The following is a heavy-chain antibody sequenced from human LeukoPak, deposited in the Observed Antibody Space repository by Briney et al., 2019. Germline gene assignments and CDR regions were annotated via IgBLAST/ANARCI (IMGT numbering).Heavy chain of an antibody. V-gene: IGHV1-69*01. Sequence: ASVKVSCKASGGTFSSYAISWVRQAPGQGLEWMGGIIPIFGTANYAQEFQGRVTITADESTSTAYMELSSLRSEDTAVYYCARPDPSMVRGGQSYYYYGMDVWGKGTTVTVSS. J-gene: IGHJ6*04. CDR1: GGTFSSYA. CDR3: ARPDPSMVRGGQSYYYYGMDV. D-gene: IGHD3-10*01. CDR2: IIPIFGTA.